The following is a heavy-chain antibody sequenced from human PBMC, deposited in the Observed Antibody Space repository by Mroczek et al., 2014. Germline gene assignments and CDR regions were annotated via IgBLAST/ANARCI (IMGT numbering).Heavy chain of an antibody. D-gene: IGHD6-19*01. CDR3: ARDRTVAGRELDP. CDR2: IYSGGST. J-gene: IGHJ5*02. Sequence: VQLVQSGEAWSSLGGSLRLSCAASGFTVSSNYMSWVRQAPGKGLEWVSVIYSGGSTYYADSVKGRFTISRDNSKNTLYLQMNSLRAEDTAVYYCARDRTVAGRELDPWGQGTLVTVSS. V-gene: IGHV3-66*02. CDR1: GFTVSSNY.